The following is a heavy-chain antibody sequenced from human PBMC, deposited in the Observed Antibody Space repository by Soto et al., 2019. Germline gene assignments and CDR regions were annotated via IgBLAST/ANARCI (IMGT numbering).Heavy chain of an antibody. Sequence: QVQLVQSGAEVKKPGASVKVSCKASGYTFTSYGISWVRQAPGQGLEWMGWISAYNGNTNYAQKLQGRVTMTTDTXXSXAXXELRSLRSDDTAVYYCARWGQWELLGSYYYYGMDVWGQGTTVTVSS. CDR3: ARWGQWELLGSYYYYGMDV. V-gene: IGHV1-18*01. CDR2: ISAYNGNT. D-gene: IGHD1-26*01. J-gene: IGHJ6*02. CDR1: GYTFTSYG.